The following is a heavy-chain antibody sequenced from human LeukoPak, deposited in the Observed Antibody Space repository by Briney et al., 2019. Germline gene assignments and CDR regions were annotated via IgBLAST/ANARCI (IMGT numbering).Heavy chain of an antibody. CDR2: ISGDGVST. CDR1: GLPISDFA. Sequence: GGSLRLSCVYSGLPISDFAMHWVRQAPGKGLEWVSLISGDGVSTFYADSVKGRFSISRDNSKNSLYLEMTSPRTEDAALYYCAKESGKFDYWGQGTLVAVSS. V-gene: IGHV3-43*02. J-gene: IGHJ4*02. CDR3: AKESGKFDY.